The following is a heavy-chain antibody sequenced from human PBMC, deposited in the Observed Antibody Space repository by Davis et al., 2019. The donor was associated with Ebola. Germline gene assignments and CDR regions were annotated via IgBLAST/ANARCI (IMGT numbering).Heavy chain of an antibody. D-gene: IGHD6-19*01. CDR2: INAGNGNT. CDR3: ARGGSVAGTYYGMDV. Sequence: AASVKVSCKASGYTFTSYAMHWVRQAPGQRLEWMGWINAGNGNTKYSQKFQGRVTITGDTSASTAYMELSSLRSEDTAVYYCARGGSVAGTYYGMDVWGQGTTVTVSS. V-gene: IGHV1-3*01. CDR1: GYTFTSYA. J-gene: IGHJ6*02.